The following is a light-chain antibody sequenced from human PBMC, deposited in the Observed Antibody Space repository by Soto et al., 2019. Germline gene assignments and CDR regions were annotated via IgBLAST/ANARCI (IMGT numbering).Light chain of an antibody. CDR2: DAS. Sequence: MTQSPGTLSLSPGEIATLSCRSSQSVNNDYLAWYQQKPGQAPRLLIYDASNRATGIPARFSGSGSGTDFTLTISSLEPEDSAIYYCQQRSNWPPWTFGQGTKVDIK. J-gene: IGKJ1*01. V-gene: IGKV3-11*01. CDR3: QQRSNWPPWT. CDR1: QSVNNDY.